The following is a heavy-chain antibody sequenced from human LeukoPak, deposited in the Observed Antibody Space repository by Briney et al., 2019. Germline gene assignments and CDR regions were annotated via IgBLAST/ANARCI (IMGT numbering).Heavy chain of an antibody. D-gene: IGHD5-18*01. J-gene: IGHJ4*02. Sequence: PSETLSLTCTVSGGSISGYYWTWIRQPPGKGLEWVGYIYYSGSSNYNPSLKSRVAISVDTSKNQFSLKLNSVTAADTAVYYCARQRRSRDTAMVTVIDYWGQGTLVTVSS. CDR3: ARQRRSRDTAMVTVIDY. V-gene: IGHV4-59*08. CDR1: GGSISGYY. CDR2: IYYSGSS.